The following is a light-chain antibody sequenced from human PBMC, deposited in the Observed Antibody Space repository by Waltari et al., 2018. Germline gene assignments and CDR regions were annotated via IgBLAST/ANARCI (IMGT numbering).Light chain of an antibody. CDR2: GQN. CDR1: SLRRYH. V-gene: IGLV3-19*01. Sequence: SSELTQDPVVSVALGQTVRITCQGDSLRRYHASWYQQKPGQAPVLVIYGQNNRPSGIADLFSGSTSGNTASLTITGAQAEDEADYDCDSRDSSGNHEVFGGGTKLTVL. J-gene: IGLJ2*01. CDR3: DSRDSSGNHEV.